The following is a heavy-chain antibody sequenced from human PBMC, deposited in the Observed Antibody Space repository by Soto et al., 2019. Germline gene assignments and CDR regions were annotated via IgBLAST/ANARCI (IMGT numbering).Heavy chain of an antibody. Sequence: QVQLVQSGAEVKKPGASVKVSCKASGYTFTDYYMHWVRQAPGQRLEWRGWINPNSGTTNYAQKFQGWVTMTRDTSITTVYMEVSRLRSDDTAVYYCARVPRGVYYGMDVWGQGTTVTVSS. J-gene: IGHJ6*02. CDR2: INPNSGTT. CDR3: ARVPRGVYYGMDV. V-gene: IGHV1-2*04. CDR1: GYTFTDYY. D-gene: IGHD3-10*01.